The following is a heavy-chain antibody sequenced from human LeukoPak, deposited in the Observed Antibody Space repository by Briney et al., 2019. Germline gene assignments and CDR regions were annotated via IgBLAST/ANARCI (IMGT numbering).Heavy chain of an antibody. Sequence: PSETLSLTCTVSGVSVINYYWSWIRQPAGKGLEWIGRIYTTGTTNYSPSLKSRVTLSVDTSTNQFSLKLSSVTAADTAVYYCARVEVGAANRQWYGMDVWGQGTTVTVSS. CDR3: ARVEVGAANRQWYGMDV. CDR2: IYTTGTT. J-gene: IGHJ6*02. CDR1: GVSVINYY. D-gene: IGHD2-15*01. V-gene: IGHV4-4*07.